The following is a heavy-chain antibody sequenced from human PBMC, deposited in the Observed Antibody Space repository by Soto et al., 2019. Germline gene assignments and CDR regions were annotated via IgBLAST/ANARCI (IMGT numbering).Heavy chain of an antibody. J-gene: IGHJ4*02. D-gene: IGHD3-22*01. Sequence: QVQLVESGGGVVQPGRSLRLSCAASGFTFSTYGMHWVRQAPGKGLEWVAVIWYDGSNKYYADSVKGRFTISRDNSKNPLFLQMNSLRAGDTAVYYCARTSSSAYPFAFDYWGQGTLVTVSS. CDR1: GFTFSTYG. V-gene: IGHV3-33*01. CDR3: ARTSSSAYPFAFDY. CDR2: IWYDGSNK.